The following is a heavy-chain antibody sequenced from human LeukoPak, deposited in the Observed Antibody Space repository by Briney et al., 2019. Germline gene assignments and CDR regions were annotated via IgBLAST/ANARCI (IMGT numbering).Heavy chain of an antibody. V-gene: IGHV3-74*01. Sequence: GGSLRLSCAASRFTFSSYWMHWVRQAPGKGLVWVSRIDTDGSTTTYADSVKGRFTISRDDAKNTLYLQMNSLRAEDTAVYYCARTIGSKNAFDLWGQGTMVTVSS. CDR1: RFTFSSYW. CDR2: IDTDGSTT. D-gene: IGHD1-26*01. CDR3: ARTIGSKNAFDL. J-gene: IGHJ3*01.